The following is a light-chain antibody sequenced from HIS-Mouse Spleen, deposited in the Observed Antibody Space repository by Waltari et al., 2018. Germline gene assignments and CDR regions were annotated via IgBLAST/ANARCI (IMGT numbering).Light chain of an antibody. V-gene: IGKV1-8*01. CDR1: QGISSY. J-gene: IGKJ4*01. CDR3: QQYYSYPLT. Sequence: AIRMTQSPSSLYASTGDRVTITCRASQGISSYLAWYQQKPGKAPKLLIYAASTLQSGVPSRFSGSGSGTDFTLTISCLQSEDFATYYCQQYYSYPLTFGGGTK. CDR2: AAS.